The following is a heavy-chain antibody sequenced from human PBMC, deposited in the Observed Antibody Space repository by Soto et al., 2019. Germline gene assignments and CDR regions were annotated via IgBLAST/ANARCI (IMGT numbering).Heavy chain of an antibody. CDR1: GFPFSSYV. CDR3: AKDSNKYSSSLRGRYFDY. J-gene: IGHJ4*02. V-gene: IGHV3-23*01. D-gene: IGHD4-4*01. CDR2: ISGGGSNT. Sequence: EVQLLESGGGLVQRGGSLRLSCAASGFPFSSYVMSWVRQAPGKGLAWVSGISGGGSNTFYADSVKGRFTISRDNSKNTLLLQMNSLGAEDTVVYYCAKDSNKYSSSLRGRYFDYWGQGIGVTVSS.